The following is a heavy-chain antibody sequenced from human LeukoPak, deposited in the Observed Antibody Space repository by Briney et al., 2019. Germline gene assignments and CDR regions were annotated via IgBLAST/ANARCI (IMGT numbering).Heavy chain of an antibody. CDR2: ISSSSSYI. J-gene: IGHJ5*02. Sequence: GGSLRLSCAASGFTFSDYGMNWVRQAPGKGLEWVSSISSSSSYISYADSVKGRFTISRDNAKNSLYLQMNSLRAEDTAVYYCAREGHCSSTSCSFDPWGQGTLFTVSS. CDR3: AREGHCSSTSCSFDP. V-gene: IGHV3-21*01. CDR1: GFTFSDYG. D-gene: IGHD2-2*01.